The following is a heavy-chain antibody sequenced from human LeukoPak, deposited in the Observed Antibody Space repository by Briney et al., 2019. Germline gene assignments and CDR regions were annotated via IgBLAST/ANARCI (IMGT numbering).Heavy chain of an antibody. Sequence: SVKVSCKASGGTFSSYAISWVRQAPGQGLEWMGGIIPIFGTANYAQKFQGRVTITADESTSTAYMELSSLRSEDTAVYYCARLTLGVVIIPDYYYMDVWGKGATVTVSS. J-gene: IGHJ6*03. CDR3: ARLTLGVVIIPDYYYMDV. V-gene: IGHV1-69*01. CDR1: GGTFSSYA. D-gene: IGHD3-3*01. CDR2: IIPIFGTA.